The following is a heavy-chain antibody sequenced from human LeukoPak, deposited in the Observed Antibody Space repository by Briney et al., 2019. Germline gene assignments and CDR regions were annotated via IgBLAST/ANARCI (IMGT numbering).Heavy chain of an antibody. Sequence: PGGPLRLSCAASGATFSTYWMTWVRQAPGKGLEWVASIKQDGSEKNYVDSVKGRFTISRDNAKNSLYLQMNSLRVEDTGVYYCVRAGRSFVVVDNYGMDVWGQGTTVTVSS. CDR2: IKQDGSEK. CDR1: GATFSTYW. J-gene: IGHJ6*02. D-gene: IGHD2-2*01. V-gene: IGHV3-7*04. CDR3: VRAGRSFVVVDNYGMDV.